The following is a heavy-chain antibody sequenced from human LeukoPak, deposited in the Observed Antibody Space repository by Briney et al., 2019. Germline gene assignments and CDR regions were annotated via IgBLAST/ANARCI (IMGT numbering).Heavy chain of an antibody. D-gene: IGHD2-15*01. Sequence: PSETLSLTCTVSGGSISSTSYYWGWIRQPPGKGLECIGSIYYSGRTYYNPSLKSRVTISVDTSKNQFSLKLSSVTAADTAVYYCARSGYYSGGSRFFAYYYYYYMDVWGKGTTVTVSS. CDR1: GGSISSTSYY. CDR3: ARSGYYSGGSRFFAYYYYYYMDV. CDR2: IYYSGRT. V-gene: IGHV4-39*07. J-gene: IGHJ6*03.